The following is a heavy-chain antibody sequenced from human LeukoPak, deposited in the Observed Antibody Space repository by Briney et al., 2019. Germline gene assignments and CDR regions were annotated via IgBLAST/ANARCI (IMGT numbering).Heavy chain of an antibody. Sequence: GGSLRLSCAASGFTVSSNYMSWVRQAPGKGLEWVSVIYSGGSTYYADSVKGRFTISRDNSKNTLYLQMNSLRAEDTAVYYCARDIPLGYGGNSGTDYWGQGTLVTVSS. J-gene: IGHJ4*02. V-gene: IGHV3-66*01. CDR1: GFTVSSNY. CDR2: IYSGGST. CDR3: ARDIPLGYGGNSGTDY. D-gene: IGHD4-23*01.